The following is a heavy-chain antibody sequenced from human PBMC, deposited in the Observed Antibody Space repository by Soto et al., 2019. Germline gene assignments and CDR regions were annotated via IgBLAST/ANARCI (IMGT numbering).Heavy chain of an antibody. CDR2: INPNSGGT. D-gene: IGHD3-9*01. Sequence: GASVKVSCKASGYTFTGYYMHWVRQAPGQGLEWMGWINPNSGGTNYAQKFQGWVTMTRDTSISTAYMELSRLRSDDTAVYYCARAGYFRMEAFDIWGQGTMVTVSS. CDR3: ARAGYFRMEAFDI. CDR1: GYTFTGYY. V-gene: IGHV1-2*04. J-gene: IGHJ3*02.